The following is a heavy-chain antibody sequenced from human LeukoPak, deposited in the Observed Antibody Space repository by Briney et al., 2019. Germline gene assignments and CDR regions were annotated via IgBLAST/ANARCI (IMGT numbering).Heavy chain of an antibody. D-gene: IGHD6-13*01. V-gene: IGHV4-59*01. CDR1: GGSINSYY. J-gene: IGHJ4*02. Sequence: SETLSLTCTVSGGSINSYYWSWIRQPPGKGLERIGYIYYSGSTNYNPSLKSRVTISVDTSKNQFSLKLTSVTAADTAVYYCATWRGQLAIDYWGQGTLVTVSS. CDR3: ATWRGQLAIDY. CDR2: IYYSGST.